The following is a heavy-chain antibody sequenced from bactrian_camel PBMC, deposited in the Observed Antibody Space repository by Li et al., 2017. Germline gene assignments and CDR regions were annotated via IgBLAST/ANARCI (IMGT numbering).Heavy chain of an antibody. CDR1: GFTFSNGW. Sequence: HVQLVESGGGLVQPGGSLRLSCALSGFTFSNGWMHWVRQAPGTERELVAAIDSDGNTNYADSVKGRFTISRDNAKNTVYLQMNRLKPEDTAVYYCVSGGTWSEVYNYWARGPRSPSP. D-gene: IGHD6*01. CDR3: VSGGTWSEVYNY. V-gene: IGHV3S1*01. CDR2: IDSDGNT. J-gene: IGHJ4*01.